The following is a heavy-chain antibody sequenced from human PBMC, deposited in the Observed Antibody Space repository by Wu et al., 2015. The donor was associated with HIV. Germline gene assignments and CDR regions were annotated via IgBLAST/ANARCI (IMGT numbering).Heavy chain of an antibody. D-gene: IGHD3-10*01. Sequence: QVQLVQSGAEVKKPGASVKVSCKTSGYTFTNYDIHWVRQATGQGLEWMGWMNPXSGNTGYAQKLQGRVTMTRNTSIDTAYMEMRSLRSEDTAVYYCVREKSITMEYGERVFIYYRGSDPWGQGTLVHRLL. J-gene: IGHJ5*02. CDR2: MNPXSGNT. CDR3: VREKSITMEYGERVFIYYRGSDP. V-gene: IGHV1-8*01. CDR1: GYTFTNYD.